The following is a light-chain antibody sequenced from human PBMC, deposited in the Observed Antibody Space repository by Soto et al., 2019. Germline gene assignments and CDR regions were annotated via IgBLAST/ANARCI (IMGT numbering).Light chain of an antibody. CDR1: ESISIY. J-gene: IGKJ3*01. Sequence: DIVLTQSPAFLSLSPGDRATLSCRATESISIYLAWFQQKPGQAPRLLIYKGSKRAPGVPARFGGSGSETDFTLTIDSLEPEGSGVYYCQHRNNWPTFGPGNKVDIK. CDR3: QHRNNWPT. CDR2: KGS. V-gene: IGKV3-11*01.